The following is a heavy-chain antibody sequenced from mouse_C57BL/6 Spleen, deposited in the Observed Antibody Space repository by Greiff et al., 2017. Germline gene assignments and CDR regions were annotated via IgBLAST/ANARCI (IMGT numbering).Heavy chain of an antibody. J-gene: IGHJ1*03. CDR2: INPNYGTT. Sequence: EVQLQQSGPELVKPGASVKISCKASGYSFTDYNMNWVKQSNGKSLEWIGVINPNYGTTSYNQKFKGKATLTVDQSSSTAYMQLNSLTSEDSAVYYCARGRVYYGYDEGYWYFDVWGTGTTVTVSS. CDR1: GYSFTDYN. V-gene: IGHV1-39*01. D-gene: IGHD2-2*01. CDR3: ARGRVYYGYDEGYWYFDV.